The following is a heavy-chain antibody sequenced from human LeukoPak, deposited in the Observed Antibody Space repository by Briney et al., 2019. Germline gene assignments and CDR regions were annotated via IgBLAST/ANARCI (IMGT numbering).Heavy chain of an antibody. CDR3: ARRYYYDSSGYLS. D-gene: IGHD3-22*01. CDR2: IYYSGST. V-gene: IGHV4-39*01. J-gene: IGHJ5*02. CDR1: GGSISSSSYY. Sequence: SETLSLTCTVSGGSISSSSYYWGWIRQPPGKGLEWIGSIYYSGSTYYNPSLKSRVTISVDTSKNQFSLKLSSVTAADTAVYYCARRYYYDSSGYLSWGQGTLVTVSS.